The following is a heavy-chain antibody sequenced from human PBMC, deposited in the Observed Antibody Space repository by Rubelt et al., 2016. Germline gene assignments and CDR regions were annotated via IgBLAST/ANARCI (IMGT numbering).Heavy chain of an antibody. D-gene: IGHD2-8*01. Sequence: QVQLVQSGAEVKKPGSSVKVSCKASGGTFSSYAISWVRQAPGQGLEWMGRIIPILGIANYVQKFQGRGTITADKSTSTAYMELSSLRSEETAVYYCAREENGNWFDPWGQGTLVTVSS. V-gene: IGHV1-69*04. CDR1: GGTFSSYA. CDR2: IIPILGIA. CDR3: AREENGNWFDP. J-gene: IGHJ5*02.